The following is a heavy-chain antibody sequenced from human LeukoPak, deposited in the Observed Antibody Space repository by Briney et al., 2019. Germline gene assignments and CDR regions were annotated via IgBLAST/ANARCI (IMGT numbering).Heavy chain of an antibody. V-gene: IGHV7-4-1*02. CDR2: INTNIGNS. CDR1: GYTFTNYA. CDR3: ARHWRLFAF. J-gene: IGHJ4*02. D-gene: IGHD3-3*01. Sequence: GASVKVSCKASGYTFTNYAISWVRQAPGQGLEWVGWINTNIGNSTYAQGFTGRFVFSLDTSVSTAYLQISSLKAEDTAVYYCARHWRLFAFWGREPWSPSPQ.